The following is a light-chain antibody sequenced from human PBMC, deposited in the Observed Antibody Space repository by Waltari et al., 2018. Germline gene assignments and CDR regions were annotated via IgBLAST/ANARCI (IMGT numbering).Light chain of an antibody. Sequence: QSVLTQPPSVSGLPGQRVIISCSGTSFNIGYNFVFWYHQNPGAAPKLLIYRNEQRPSGVPDRFSGSKSGTSASLAISGLRSEDEGDYYCAAWDGSVSAHVVFGGGTSVTVL. CDR3: AAWDGSVSAHVV. V-gene: IGLV1-47*01. J-gene: IGLJ2*01. CDR1: SFNIGYNF. CDR2: RNE.